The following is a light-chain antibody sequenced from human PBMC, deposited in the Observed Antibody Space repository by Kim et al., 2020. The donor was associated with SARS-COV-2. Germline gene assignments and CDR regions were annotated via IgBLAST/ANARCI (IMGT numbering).Light chain of an antibody. CDR2: AAS. CDR3: QQFNTYPIT. J-gene: IGKJ5*01. V-gene: IGKV1-16*02. CDR1: QDISTH. Sequence: ASVGDRVTITCRASQDISTHLVWFQQEPVKAPKSLIYAASSLQSGIPSKFNGSGSGTDFTLTISSLQPEDFATYFCQQFNTYPITFGQGTRLEIK.